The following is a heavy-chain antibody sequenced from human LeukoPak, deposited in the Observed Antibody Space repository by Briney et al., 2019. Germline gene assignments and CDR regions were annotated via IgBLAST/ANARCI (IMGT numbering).Heavy chain of an antibody. CDR2: IYYSGST. CDR1: GYSISSGYY. CDR3: ARAVAGYFDY. D-gene: IGHD6-13*01. V-gene: IGHV4-38-2*02. J-gene: IGHJ4*02. Sequence: PSETLSLTCTVSGYSISSGYYWGWIRQSPGKGLEWIGSIYYSGSTYNPSLKSRVTISVDTSKNHFSLKLSSVTAADTAVYYCARAVAGYFDYWGQGTLVTVSS.